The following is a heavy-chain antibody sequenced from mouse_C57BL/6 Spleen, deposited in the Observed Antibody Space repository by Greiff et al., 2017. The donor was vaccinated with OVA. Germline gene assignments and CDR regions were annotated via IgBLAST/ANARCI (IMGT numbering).Heavy chain of an antibody. V-gene: IGHV1-26*01. CDR1: GYTFTDYY. CDR2: INPNNGGT. CDR3: AKGQLRLLLDAMDY. J-gene: IGHJ4*01. D-gene: IGHD3-2*02. Sequence: VQLQQSGPELVKPGASVKISCKASGYTFTDYYMNWVKQSHGKSLEWIGDINPNNGGTSYNQKFKGRATLTVDKSSSTAYMELRSLTSEDSAVYYCAKGQLRLLLDAMDYWGQGTSVTVSS.